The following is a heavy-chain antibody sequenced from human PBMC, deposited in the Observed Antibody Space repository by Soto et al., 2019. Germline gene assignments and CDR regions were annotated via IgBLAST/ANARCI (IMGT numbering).Heavy chain of an antibody. CDR3: AKATYYYDSSGYYPFDY. CDR2: ISGSGGST. Sequence: HPGGSLRLSCAASGFTFSSYAMSWVRQAPGKGLEWVSGISGSGGSTYYADSVKGRFTISRDNSKNTLYLQMNSLRAEDTAVYYCAKATYYYDSSGYYPFDYWGQGTLVTVSS. V-gene: IGHV3-23*01. J-gene: IGHJ4*02. D-gene: IGHD3-22*01. CDR1: GFTFSSYA.